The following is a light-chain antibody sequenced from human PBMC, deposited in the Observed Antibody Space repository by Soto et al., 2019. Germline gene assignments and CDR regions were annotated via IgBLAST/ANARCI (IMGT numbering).Light chain of an antibody. V-gene: IGKV1-27*01. CDR2: AAS. Sequence: DIQMTQSPSSLSASVGDRVTITCRASQGISNYLAWYQQKPGKVPKLLIYAASILQSGVPSRFSGSGSETDFTLNISSLQPQDVATYYCQKYNSAPRTFGQGTKVEIK. CDR1: QGISNY. CDR3: QKYNSAPRT. J-gene: IGKJ1*01.